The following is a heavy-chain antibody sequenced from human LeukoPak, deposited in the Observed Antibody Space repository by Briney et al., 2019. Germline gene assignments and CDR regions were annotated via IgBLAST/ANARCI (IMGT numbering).Heavy chain of an antibody. Sequence: SGTLSLTCAVSGGSISSSNWWSWVRQPPGKGLEWIGYIYYSGSTNYNPSLKSRVTISVDTSKNQFSLKLSSVTAADTAVYYCARLGSSFSKVDYWGQGTLVTVSS. D-gene: IGHD1-26*01. CDR2: IYYSGST. CDR3: ARLGSSFSKVDY. V-gene: IGHV4-4*02. J-gene: IGHJ4*02. CDR1: GGSISSSNW.